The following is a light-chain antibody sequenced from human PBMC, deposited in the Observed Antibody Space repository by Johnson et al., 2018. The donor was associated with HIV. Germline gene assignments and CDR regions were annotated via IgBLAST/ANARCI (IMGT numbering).Light chain of an antibody. CDR1: SSNIGSNF. Sequence: QAVLTQPPSVSAAPGQKVTISCSGSSSNIGSNFVSWYQQVPGTAPKLVIYDNNNRPSGIPDRFSGPKSGTSATLGITGLQTGDEADYYCGTWDSSLSAYYVFGTGTKVTVL. CDR2: DNN. J-gene: IGLJ1*01. V-gene: IGLV1-51*01. CDR3: GTWDSSLSAYYV.